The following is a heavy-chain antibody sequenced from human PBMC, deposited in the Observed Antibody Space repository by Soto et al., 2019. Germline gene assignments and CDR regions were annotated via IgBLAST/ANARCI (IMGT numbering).Heavy chain of an antibody. D-gene: IGHD3-10*01. CDR3: PRRREGKSYGMES. V-gene: IGHV5-10-1*01. Sequence: PGESLKISRTGYCYDFTNYWINSLRQLPGKGLERMGMIDPRDSYISYRPSFEGHVTISVDKHINTAYLSWSDPKASDSGKYFCPRRREGKSYGMESWGPVTPVTVAS. CDR2: IDPRDSYI. J-gene: IGHJ6*02. CDR1: CYDFTNYW.